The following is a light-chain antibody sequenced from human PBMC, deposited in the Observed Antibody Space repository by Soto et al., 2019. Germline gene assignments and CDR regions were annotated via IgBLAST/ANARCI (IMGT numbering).Light chain of an antibody. CDR3: SSYTASVKRI. Sequence: QSVLTQPASVSGSPGQSITISCTGTSSDIGAYKYVSWYQQHPGKAPKLIIYDVSYRPSGISYRFSGSKSGNTASLTISGLQPVDEADYYCSSYTASVKRIFAGGTKLTVL. J-gene: IGLJ2*01. CDR2: DVS. V-gene: IGLV2-14*03. CDR1: SSDIGAYKY.